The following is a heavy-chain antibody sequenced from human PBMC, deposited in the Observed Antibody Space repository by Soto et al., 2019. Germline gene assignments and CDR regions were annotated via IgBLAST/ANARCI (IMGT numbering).Heavy chain of an antibody. CDR2: IKQDGSDK. V-gene: IGHV3-7*01. D-gene: IGHD2-15*01. CDR1: GFTFSTYW. Sequence: GGSLRLSCAASGFTFSTYWMNWVRQAPGKGLEWVANIKQDGSDKYYVDSVKGRFTISRDNAKNSLYLQMNSLRAEDTAVYYCARDRVYCSGGTCYSVLDYWGQGTLVTVSS. CDR3: ARDRVYCSGGTCYSVLDY. J-gene: IGHJ4*02.